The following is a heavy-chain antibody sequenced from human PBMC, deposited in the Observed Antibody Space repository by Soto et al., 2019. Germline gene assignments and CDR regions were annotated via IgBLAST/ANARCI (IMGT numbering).Heavy chain of an antibody. J-gene: IGHJ6*02. D-gene: IGHD6-13*01. CDR1: GFTFSSYG. CDR2: IWYDGSNK. Sequence: PGGSLRLSCAASGFTFSSYGMHWVRQAPGKGLEWVAVIWYDGSNKYYADSVKGRFTISRDNSKNTLYLQMNSLRAEDTAVYYCVAAAGTYYYYYGMDVWGQGTTVTVSS. V-gene: IGHV3-33*01. CDR3: VAAAGTYYYYYGMDV.